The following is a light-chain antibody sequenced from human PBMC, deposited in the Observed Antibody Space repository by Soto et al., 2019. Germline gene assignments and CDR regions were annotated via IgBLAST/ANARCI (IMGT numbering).Light chain of an antibody. CDR1: QGIRID. V-gene: IGKV1-17*02. CDR2: AAS. CDR3: LQHNSYPRP. J-gene: IGKJ1*01. Sequence: DIQMTQSPSSLSASVGDRVTITCLASQGIRIDVGWYQQKPGKAPKRLIYAASGLQSGVPSRFRGSGSGTEFSLTIRNMKPEDFATYFCLQHNSYPRPFGQGTKVDIK.